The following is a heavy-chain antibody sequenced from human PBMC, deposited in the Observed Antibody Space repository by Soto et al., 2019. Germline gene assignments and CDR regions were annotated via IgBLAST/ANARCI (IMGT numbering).Heavy chain of an antibody. CDR3: ARENYYDPRRAFDF. J-gene: IGHJ3*01. V-gene: IGHV4-34*02. CDR1: GGSFSGYY. Sequence: QVQLRQWGAGLLKPSETLSLTCAVYGGSFSGYYWNWIRQPPGKGLEWIGDINHSGNTHYKPSLKSRVTISVNTSKNQFSLKMTSVTAADTAIYYCARENYYDPRRAFDFWGQGTMVIVSS. D-gene: IGHD3-22*01. CDR2: INHSGNT.